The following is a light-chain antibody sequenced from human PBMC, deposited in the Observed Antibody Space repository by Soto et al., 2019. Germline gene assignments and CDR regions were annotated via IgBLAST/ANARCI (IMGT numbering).Light chain of an antibody. CDR3: ATWDDTLNGPS. CDR2: RNN. J-gene: IGLJ2*01. V-gene: IGLV1-44*01. CDR1: SSNIGSNI. Sequence: QSVLTQPPSASGTPGQRVTISCSGSSSNIGSNIVNWYQQLSGTAPKLLIYRNNQRPSGVPDRFSASKSGTSASLAISGLQSEDEGDYYCATWDDTLNGPSFGGGTKLTVL.